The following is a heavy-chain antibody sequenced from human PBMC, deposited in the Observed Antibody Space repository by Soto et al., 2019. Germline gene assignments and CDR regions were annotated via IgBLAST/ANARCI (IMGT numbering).Heavy chain of an antibody. CDR2: INHLGSI. V-gene: IGHV4-34*01. J-gene: IGHJ6*03. CDR1: GGSLSDCV. D-gene: IGHD2-21*01. CDR3: ARGGISHWAYFYYMDV. Sequence: PSETLSLTCVVSGGSLSDCVWSWIRQPPGMALEWIGEINHLGSINYNPSLKSRVTMSVDTSKNQFSLTLNSVTAADTATYYCARGGISHWAYFYYMDVWDRGTTVTVSS.